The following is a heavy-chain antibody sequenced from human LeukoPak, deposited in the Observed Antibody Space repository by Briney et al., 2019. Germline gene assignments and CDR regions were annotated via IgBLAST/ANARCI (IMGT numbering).Heavy chain of an antibody. CDR3: ASIAAAGTTFDY. CDR2: INPSGGST. J-gene: IGHJ4*02. D-gene: IGHD6-13*01. V-gene: IGHV1-46*01. Sequence: ASVKVSCKTSGYTFTSYYIHWVRQAPGQGLEWMGIINPSGGSTSYAQKFQGRVTMTRDTSTSTVYMELSSLRSEDTAVYYCASIAAAGTTFDYWGQGTLVTVSS. CDR1: GYTFTSYY.